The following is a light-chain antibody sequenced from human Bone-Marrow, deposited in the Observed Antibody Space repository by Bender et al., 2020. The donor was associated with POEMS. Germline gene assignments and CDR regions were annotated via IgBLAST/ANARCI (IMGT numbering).Light chain of an antibody. CDR2: SSH. CDR3: AVWDDSLNGWV. Sequence: QSVLTQPPSASGTPGQRVTISCSGGSSNIGAHAVNWYQHLPGPAPKLLIYSSHRRPSEVPDRFSGSRSGTSASLALSGLQSEDEADYYCAVWDDSLNGWVFGGGTKLTVL. CDR1: SSNIGAHA. J-gene: IGLJ3*02. V-gene: IGLV1-44*01.